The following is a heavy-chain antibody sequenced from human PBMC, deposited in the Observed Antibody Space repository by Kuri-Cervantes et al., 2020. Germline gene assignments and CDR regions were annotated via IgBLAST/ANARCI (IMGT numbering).Heavy chain of an antibody. Sequence: SVKVSCKASGYTFTSYYMHWVRQAPGQGLEWMGGIIPIFGTANYAQKFQGRVTITADESTSTAYMELSSLRSEDTAVYYGARGLPGYSSGWYVNETSDAYWGQGTLVTVSS. D-gene: IGHD6-19*01. J-gene: IGHJ4*02. CDR1: GYTFTSYY. CDR3: ARGLPGYSSGWYVNETSDAY. V-gene: IGHV1-69*13. CDR2: IIPIFGTA.